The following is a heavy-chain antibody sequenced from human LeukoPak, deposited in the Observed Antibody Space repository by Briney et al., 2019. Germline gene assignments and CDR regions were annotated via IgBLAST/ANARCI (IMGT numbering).Heavy chain of an antibody. CDR3: ATALAGNYFDY. J-gene: IGHJ4*02. V-gene: IGHV1-2*06. CDR1: GYTFTSYY. D-gene: IGHD1-1*01. CDR2: INPNSGGT. Sequence: ASVKVSCKASGYTFTSYYMHWVRQAPGQGLEWMGRINPNSGGTNYAQKFQGRVTMTRDTSISTAYMELSRLRSDDTAVYYCATALAGNYFDYWGQGTLVTVSS.